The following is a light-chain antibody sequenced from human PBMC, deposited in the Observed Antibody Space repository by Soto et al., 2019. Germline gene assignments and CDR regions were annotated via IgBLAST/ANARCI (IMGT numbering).Light chain of an antibody. Sequence: QSVLTQPPSASGTPGQGVPVSCPETFSNIGINDVHWYRQLSGTAPQILIYDTSQRATGVPDRFSGSRSGTSASLVISGLQTEDEADYHCAAWDDSLNGPAFGGGTKLTVL. J-gene: IGLJ2*01. CDR3: AAWDDSLNGPA. CDR2: DTS. V-gene: IGLV1-44*01. CDR1: FSNIGIND.